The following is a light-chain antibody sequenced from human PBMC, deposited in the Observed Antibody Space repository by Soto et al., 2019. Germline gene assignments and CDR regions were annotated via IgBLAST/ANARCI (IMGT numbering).Light chain of an antibody. V-gene: IGLV2-14*01. CDR1: SRDVGGYTY. CDR2: EVS. J-gene: IGLJ2*01. CDR3: TSYRGSSTLV. Sequence: QSALTQPASVSGSPGQSITISCTGTSRDVGGYTYVSWYQQHPGKAPKLIIYEVSNRPSGVSNRFSGSKSGNTASLTISGLQGEDEADYYCTSYRGSSTLVFGGVTKLTVL.